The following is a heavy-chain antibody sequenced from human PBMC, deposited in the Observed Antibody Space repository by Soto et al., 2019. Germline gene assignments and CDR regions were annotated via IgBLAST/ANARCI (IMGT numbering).Heavy chain of an antibody. CDR1: GFSVSTSGEA. V-gene: IGHV2-5*01. CDR2: LYWNDDK. Sequence: SGPTLVNPTPGLTLTCTFSGFSVSTSGEAVGWIRQPPGKALEWLALLYWNDDKFYSPSLKSRLTITKDTSENQVVLKMTNMDPVDTATYYFAHSAGTLSNHYYLYKLMDVWGQGTTVTSP. J-gene: IGHJ6*02. D-gene: IGHD3-22*01. CDR3: AHSAGTLSNHYYLYKLMDV.